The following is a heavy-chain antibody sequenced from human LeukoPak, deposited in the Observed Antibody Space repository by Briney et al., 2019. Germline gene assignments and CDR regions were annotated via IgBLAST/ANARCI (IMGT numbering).Heavy chain of an antibody. CDR3: ARDSSSWFNWFDP. V-gene: IGHV4-31*03. Sequence: PSETPSLTCTVSGGSISSGGYYWSWIRQHPGKGLEWIGYIYYSGSTYYNPSLKSRVTISVDTSKNQFSLKLSSVTAADTAVYYCARDSSSWFNWFDPWGQGTLVTVSS. CDR2: IYYSGST. CDR1: GGSISSGGYY. D-gene: IGHD6-13*01. J-gene: IGHJ5*02.